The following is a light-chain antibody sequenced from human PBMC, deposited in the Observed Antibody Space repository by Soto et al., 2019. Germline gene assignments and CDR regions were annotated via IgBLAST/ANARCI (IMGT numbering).Light chain of an antibody. Sequence: EIVLAQSPATLSLSPGERANISCRASQSVTTYLAWYQQKPGQAPRLLIYDASDRATGIPARFSGSGSGTDLTLTISSLEPEDFAVYYCQQRSNWPPSITFGQGTRLEIK. CDR3: QQRSNWPPSIT. CDR1: QSVTTY. CDR2: DAS. V-gene: IGKV3-11*01. J-gene: IGKJ5*01.